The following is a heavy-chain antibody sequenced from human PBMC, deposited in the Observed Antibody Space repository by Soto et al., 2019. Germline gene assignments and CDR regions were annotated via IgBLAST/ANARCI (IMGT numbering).Heavy chain of an antibody. J-gene: IGHJ4*02. D-gene: IGHD2-15*01. CDR2: ITGSGESS. CDR3: AKAGGDCSGGSCYSGQGDY. CDR1: GFTFSTYA. Sequence: DVQLLESGGGLVQPGGSLRLSCAASGFTFSTYAMSWVRQAPGKGLEWVSGITGSGESSYYADSVKGRFTISRDNSKNALYLHMNSLRGEDTAVYYCAKAGGDCSGGSCYSGQGDYWGQGTLVTVSS. V-gene: IGHV3-23*01.